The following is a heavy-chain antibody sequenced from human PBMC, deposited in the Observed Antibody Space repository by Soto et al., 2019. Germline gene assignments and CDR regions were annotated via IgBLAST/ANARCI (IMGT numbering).Heavy chain of an antibody. J-gene: IGHJ6*02. Sequence: QVQLVQSGAEVKKPGSSVKVSCKASGGTFSSYAISWVRQAPGQGLEWMGGIIPIFGTANYAQKFQGRVTITADKSTSTAYMELSSLRSEDSAVYYCFATTASARGMDVWGQGTTVTVSS. CDR3: FATTASARGMDV. V-gene: IGHV1-69*06. CDR2: IIPIFGTA. D-gene: IGHD4-17*01. CDR1: GGTFSSYA.